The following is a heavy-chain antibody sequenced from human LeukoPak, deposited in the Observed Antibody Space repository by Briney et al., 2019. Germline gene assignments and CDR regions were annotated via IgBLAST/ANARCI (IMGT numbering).Heavy chain of an antibody. J-gene: IGHJ3*02. Sequence: SETLSLTCTVSGGSISSSSYYWGWIRQPPGKGLEWIGTIYYSGSTYYNPSLKSRVTISVDTSNDQFSLKLSSVTAADTAVYYCATYCSTTSCPHRRAFDIWGQGTMVTVSS. D-gene: IGHD2-2*01. CDR1: GGSISSSSYY. V-gene: IGHV4-39*01. CDR3: ATYCSTTSCPHRRAFDI. CDR2: IYYSGST.